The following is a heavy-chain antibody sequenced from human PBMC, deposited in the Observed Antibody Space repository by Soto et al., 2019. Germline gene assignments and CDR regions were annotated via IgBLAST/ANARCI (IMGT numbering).Heavy chain of an antibody. CDR1: GDSVSSNSAT. Sequence: SQTLSLTCAISGDSVSSNSATWNWIRQSPSRGLEWLGRTYYRSKWYNDYAVSVKRRLSINPDTSKNQLSLQLNSVTPDDTAVYYCTRENGAVAQAHYYYGMDVWGQGTAVTVSS. CDR2: TYYRSKWYN. J-gene: IGHJ6*02. CDR3: TRENGAVAQAHYYYGMDV. D-gene: IGHD3-16*01. V-gene: IGHV6-1*01.